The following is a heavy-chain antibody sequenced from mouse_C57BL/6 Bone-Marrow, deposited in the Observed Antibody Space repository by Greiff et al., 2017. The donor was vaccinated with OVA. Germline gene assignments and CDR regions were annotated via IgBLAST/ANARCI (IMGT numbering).Heavy chain of an antibody. Sequence: EVQLQQSGAELVRPGASVKLSCTASGFNIKDDYMNWVKQRHEQGLEWIGWIDPENGDTEYASKFQGKATITAETSSNTAYLHLSSLTSEDTAVYYCTTLLGFAYWGQGTLVTVSA. CDR3: TTLLGFAY. CDR2: IDPENGDT. V-gene: IGHV14-4*01. J-gene: IGHJ3*01. CDR1: GFNIKDDY.